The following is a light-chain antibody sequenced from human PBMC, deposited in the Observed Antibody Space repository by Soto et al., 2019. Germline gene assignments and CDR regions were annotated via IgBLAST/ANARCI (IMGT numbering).Light chain of an antibody. V-gene: IGLV2-14*01. CDR2: DVS. CDR1: SSDVGAYNY. Sequence: QSALTQPASVSGSPGQSITISCTGTSSDVGAYNYVSWYQKHPGKAPKLIIHDVSNRPSGVSNRFSGSKSGNTASPMISGLQDEDEADYYCNSYRSGSTYVFGTGTKVTVL. CDR3: NSYRSGSTYV. J-gene: IGLJ1*01.